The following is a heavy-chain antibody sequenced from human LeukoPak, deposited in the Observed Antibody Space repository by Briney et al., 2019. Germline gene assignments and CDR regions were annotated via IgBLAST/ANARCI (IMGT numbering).Heavy chain of an antibody. J-gene: IGHJ3*02. CDR2: IIPILGIA. Sequence: SVKVSCKASGYTFTDYYMHWVRQAPGQGLEWMGRIIPILGIANYAQKFQGRVTITADKSTSTAYMELSSLRSEDTAVYYCAREPSITMIVPNAFDIWGQGTMVTVSS. D-gene: IGHD3-22*01. CDR1: GYTFTDYY. CDR3: AREPSITMIVPNAFDI. V-gene: IGHV1-69*04.